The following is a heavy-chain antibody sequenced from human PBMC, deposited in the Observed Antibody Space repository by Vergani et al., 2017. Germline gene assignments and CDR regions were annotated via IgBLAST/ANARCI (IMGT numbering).Heavy chain of an antibody. V-gene: IGHV4-30-4*08. CDR3: ASGGSWYNWFDP. CDR1: GGSISSGDYY. CDR2: IYYSGST. J-gene: IGHJ5*02. D-gene: IGHD6-13*01. Sequence: QMQLQESGPGLVKPSQTLSLTCTVSGGSISSGDYYWSWIRQPPGKGLEWIGYIYYSGSTYYNPSLKSRVTISVDTSKNQFSLNLSSVTAADTAVYYCASGGSWYNWFDPWGQGTLVTVSS.